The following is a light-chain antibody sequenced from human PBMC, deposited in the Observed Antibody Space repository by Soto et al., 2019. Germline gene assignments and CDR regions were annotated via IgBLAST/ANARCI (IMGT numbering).Light chain of an antibody. Sequence: DVVLTQSPLSLPVTLGQPASISCRSSQSFVYSDGDTYLSWLQQRPGQSPRRLIYKVSNRDSGVPDRFSGSGSGTDFTLKISRVEAEDVGVYYCMQHTHWPPACGQGTRLEIK. CDR1: QSFVYSDGDTY. CDR2: KVS. J-gene: IGKJ5*01. CDR3: MQHTHWPPA. V-gene: IGKV2-30*01.